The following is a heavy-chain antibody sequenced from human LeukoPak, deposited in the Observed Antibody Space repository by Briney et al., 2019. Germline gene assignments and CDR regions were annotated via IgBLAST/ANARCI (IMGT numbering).Heavy chain of an antibody. D-gene: IGHD6-19*01. CDR2: IYTSGST. CDR3: ARDRYSSGWYLDY. J-gene: IGHJ4*02. V-gene: IGHV4-61*02. CDR1: GGSISSGSYY. Sequence: SQTLSLTCTVSGGSISSGSYYWSWIRQPAGKGLEWIGRIYTSGSTNYNPSLKSRVTMSVDTSKNQFSLKLSSVTAADTAVYYCARDRYSSGWYLDYWGQGTLVTVSS.